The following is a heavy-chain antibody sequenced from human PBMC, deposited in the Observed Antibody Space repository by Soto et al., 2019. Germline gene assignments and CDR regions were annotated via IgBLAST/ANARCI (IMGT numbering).Heavy chain of an antibody. CDR3: AREGVHNYNEYYFDY. J-gene: IGHJ4*02. V-gene: IGHV3-21*06. Sequence: GSLRLSCAASGFTFSYYALHWVRRAPGKGLEWVSSISGIRDYIRYADSVKGRFTISRDNAKTSLYLQMNSLTAEDTAVYYCAREGVHNYNEYYFDYWGQGTLVTVSS. CDR1: GFTFSYYA. D-gene: IGHD3-22*01. CDR2: ISGIRDYI.